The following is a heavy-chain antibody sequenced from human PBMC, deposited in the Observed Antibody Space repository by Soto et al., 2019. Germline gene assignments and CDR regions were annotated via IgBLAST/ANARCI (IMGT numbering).Heavy chain of an antibody. CDR2: ISSSGSFI. Sequence: GGSLRLSCAASGFNFRTYGMNWVRRAPGGGLEWVASISSSGSFIFYADSVKGRFTISRDNAEKSLYLQMNSLRAEDTALYYCAREPEGIAAALDYWGQGTLVTVSS. CDR1: GFNFRTYG. V-gene: IGHV3-21*01. D-gene: IGHD6-13*01. J-gene: IGHJ4*02. CDR3: AREPEGIAAALDY.